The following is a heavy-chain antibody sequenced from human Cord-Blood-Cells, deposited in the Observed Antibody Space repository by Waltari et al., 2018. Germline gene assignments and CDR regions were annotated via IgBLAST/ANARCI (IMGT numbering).Heavy chain of an antibody. CDR3: ARAIYSSSSFDY. CDR2: INPNSGGT. V-gene: IGHV1-2*02. D-gene: IGHD6-6*01. J-gene: IGHJ4*02. Sequence: QVQLVQSGAEVKKPGASVKVSCKASGYTFTGYYMHCVRQAPGQGLEWMGWINPNSGGTNYAKKFQGRVTMTRDTSISTAYMELSRLRSDDTAVYYCARAIYSSSSFDYWGQGTLVTVSS. CDR1: GYTFTGYY.